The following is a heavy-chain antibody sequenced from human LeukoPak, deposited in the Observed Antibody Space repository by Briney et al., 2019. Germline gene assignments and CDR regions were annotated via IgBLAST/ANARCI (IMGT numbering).Heavy chain of an antibody. D-gene: IGHD3-10*01. J-gene: IGHJ4*02. V-gene: IGHV4-30-4*08. Sequence: PSETLSLTCTVSGGSISRGDYYWSWIRQPPGKGLEWIGYIYYSGSTYYNPSLKRRVTISVDTSKNQFSLKLSSVTAADTAVYYCARDLGMVQGPGDYWGQGTLVTVSS. CDR1: GGSISRGDYY. CDR3: ARDLGMVQGPGDY. CDR2: IYYSGST.